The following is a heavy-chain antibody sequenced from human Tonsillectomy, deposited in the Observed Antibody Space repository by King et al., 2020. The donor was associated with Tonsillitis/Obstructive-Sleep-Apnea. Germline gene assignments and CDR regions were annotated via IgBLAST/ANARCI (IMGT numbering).Heavy chain of an antibody. CDR3: ALGRGLFCSSTSCRNWFDP. V-gene: IGHV3-30*04. D-gene: IGHD2-2*01. Sequence: VQLVESGGGVVQPGRSLRLSCAASGFTFSSYAMHWVRQAPGKGLEWVAVISYDGSNKYYADSVKGRFTISRDNSKNTLYLQMNSLRAEDTAVYYCALGRGLFCSSTSCRNWFDPWGQGTLVTVSS. J-gene: IGHJ5*02. CDR1: GFTFSSYA. CDR2: ISYDGSNK.